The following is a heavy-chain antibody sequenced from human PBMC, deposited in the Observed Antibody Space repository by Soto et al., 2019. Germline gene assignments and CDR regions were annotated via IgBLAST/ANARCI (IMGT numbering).Heavy chain of an antibody. CDR1: GFTFDDYA. Sequence: GGSLRLSCAASGFTFDDYAMHWVRQAPGKGLEWVSGISWNSGSIGYADSVKGRFTISRDNAKNSLYLQMNSLRAEDTALYYCAKDIKAYYYDSSGYYKGLSAFDIWGQGTMVTVSS. D-gene: IGHD3-22*01. J-gene: IGHJ3*02. CDR3: AKDIKAYYYDSSGYYKGLSAFDI. V-gene: IGHV3-9*01. CDR2: ISWNSGSI.